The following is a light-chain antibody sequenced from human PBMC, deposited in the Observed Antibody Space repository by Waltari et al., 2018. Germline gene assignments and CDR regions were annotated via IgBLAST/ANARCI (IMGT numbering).Light chain of an antibody. Sequence: QSALTQPRPVSGSPGQSVTISCTGTSSDVGGYNYVPWYQQHPGKAPKLMIYDVSKRPSGVPDRFSGSKSGNTASLTISGLQAEDEADYYCCSYAGSYTFIFGGGTKLTVL. CDR3: CSYAGSYTFI. CDR1: SSDVGGYNY. CDR2: DVS. J-gene: IGLJ2*01. V-gene: IGLV2-11*01.